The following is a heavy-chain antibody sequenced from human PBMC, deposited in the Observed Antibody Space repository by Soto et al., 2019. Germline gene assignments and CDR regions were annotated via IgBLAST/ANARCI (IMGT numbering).Heavy chain of an antibody. CDR2: TYWDDDK. CDR3: AHSGITLFKAHNWFGP. Sequence: SGPTLVKPTRTLRLTCTFAGLSLNTRGVGVGWIRQPPGKALEWLALTYWDDDKRYSPSLKSRLTITKDTSKNQVVLTMTNMDPVDTATYYCAHSGITLFKAHNWFGPWGQGTLVTVSS. CDR1: GLSLNTRGVG. D-gene: IGHD3-3*01. J-gene: IGHJ5*02. V-gene: IGHV2-5*02.